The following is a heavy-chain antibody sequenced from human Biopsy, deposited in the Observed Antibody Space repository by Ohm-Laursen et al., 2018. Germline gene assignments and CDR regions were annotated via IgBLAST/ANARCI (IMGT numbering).Heavy chain of an antibody. J-gene: IGHJ6*02. CDR1: GFPFSDYY. Sequence: GSLRLSCSASGFPFSDYYTRWIRQAPGKGLEWVSYISSGGTTIYYADSVKGRFTISRDNAKNSLYLQMNSLRADDTAVYYCARDTRWSPYHMDVWGQGTTVTVSS. CDR3: ARDTRWSPYHMDV. V-gene: IGHV3-11*01. D-gene: IGHD4-23*01. CDR2: ISSGGTTI.